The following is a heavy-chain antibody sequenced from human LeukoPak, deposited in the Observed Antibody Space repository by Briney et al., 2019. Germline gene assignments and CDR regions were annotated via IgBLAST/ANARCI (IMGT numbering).Heavy chain of an antibody. Sequence: PGGSLRLSCAASGFTFSSYAMSWVRQAPGKGLEWVSAISGSGGSTYYADSVKGRFTISRDNSKNTLYLQMNSLRAEDTAVYYCAKGLVPAAIRLGYFDYWGQGTLVTVSS. CDR3: AKGLVPAAIRLGYFDY. J-gene: IGHJ4*02. D-gene: IGHD2-2*02. V-gene: IGHV3-23*01. CDR2: ISGSGGST. CDR1: GFTFSSYA.